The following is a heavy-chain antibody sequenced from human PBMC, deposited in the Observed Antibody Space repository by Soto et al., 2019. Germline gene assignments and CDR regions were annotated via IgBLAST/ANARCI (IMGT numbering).Heavy chain of an antibody. J-gene: IGHJ6*02. CDR2: IYYSGST. D-gene: IGHD2-2*02. CDR3: ARSGDRYCSSTSCYRRGHYYGMDV. V-gene: IGHV4-39*01. CDR1: GGSISSSSYY. Sequence: TLSLTCTVSGGSISSSSYYWGWIRQPPGKGLEWIGSIYYSGSTYYDPSLKSRVTISVDTSKNQFSLKLSSVTAADTAVYYCARSGDRYCSSTSCYRRGHYYGMDVWGQGTTVTVSS.